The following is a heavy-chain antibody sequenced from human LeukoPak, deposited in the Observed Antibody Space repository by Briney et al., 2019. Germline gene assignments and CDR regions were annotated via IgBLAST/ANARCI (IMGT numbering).Heavy chain of an antibody. D-gene: IGHD2-2*01. V-gene: IGHV1-18*01. CDR2: ISAYNGNT. J-gene: IGHJ2*01. Sequence: ASVKVSCKASGGTFSSYAISWVRQAPGQGLEWMGWISAYNGNTNYAQKLQGRVTMTADTSTSTAYMELRSLRSDDTAVYYCARDDCSSTSCYGYFDLWGRGTLVTVSS. CDR1: GGTFSSYA. CDR3: ARDDCSSTSCYGYFDL.